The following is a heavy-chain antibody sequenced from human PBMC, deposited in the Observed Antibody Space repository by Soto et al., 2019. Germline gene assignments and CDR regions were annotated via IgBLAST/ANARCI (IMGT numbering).Heavy chain of an antibody. CDR1: GFTFSSYS. Sequence: PGGSLRLSCAASGFTFSSYSMNWVRQAPGKGLEWVSSISSSSSYIYYADSVKGRFTISRDNAKNSLYLQMNSLRAEDTAVYYCARDRGQLRYYYYYGMDVWGQGTTVTVSS. CDR3: ARDRGQLRYYYYYGMDV. CDR2: ISSSSSYI. J-gene: IGHJ6*02. V-gene: IGHV3-21*01. D-gene: IGHD2-2*01.